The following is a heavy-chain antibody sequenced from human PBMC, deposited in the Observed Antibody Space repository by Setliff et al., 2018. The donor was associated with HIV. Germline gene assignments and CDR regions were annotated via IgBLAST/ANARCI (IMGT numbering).Heavy chain of an antibody. V-gene: IGHV1-8*01. CDR1: GYTFPSFD. Sequence: ASVKVSCKDSGYTFPSFDISWVRQATGQGLEWMGWLNPNSGNTGYAQRFQGRVTMTRKTYISTAYMELSSLRSEDTAVYYCARTHSLGGYYSRGQNYGLDVWGQGTTVTVSS. D-gene: IGHD3-22*01. CDR3: ARTHSLGGYYSRGQNYGLDV. J-gene: IGHJ6*02. CDR2: LNPNSGNT.